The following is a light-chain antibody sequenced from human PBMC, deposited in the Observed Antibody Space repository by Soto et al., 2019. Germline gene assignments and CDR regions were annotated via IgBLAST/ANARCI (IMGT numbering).Light chain of an antibody. CDR3: SSYRTGSRV. V-gene: IGLV2-14*01. CDR2: EVS. Sequence: QSVLTQPASVSGSLGQSITISCTGTNNDVGAYTYVSWYQQHPGKAPRLIIYEVSERPSGVSNRFSGSKSGNTASLVISGLQAEDEADYYCSSYRTGSRVFGGGTKLTVL. J-gene: IGLJ2*01. CDR1: NNDVGAYTY.